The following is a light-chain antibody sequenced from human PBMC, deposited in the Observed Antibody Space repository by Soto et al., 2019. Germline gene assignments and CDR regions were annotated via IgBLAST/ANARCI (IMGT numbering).Light chain of an antibody. Sequence: QSVLTQPASVSGSPGQSITISCTGTSSDSGGYKYISWYQQQPGKAPKLLIYDVSYRPSGVPNCFSGSKSGNTASLTISGLQAEDEADYYCSSYTSSSTLRVFGGGTKLTVL. CDR2: DVS. J-gene: IGLJ2*01. CDR3: SSYTSSSTLRV. V-gene: IGLV2-14*01. CDR1: SSDSGGYKY.